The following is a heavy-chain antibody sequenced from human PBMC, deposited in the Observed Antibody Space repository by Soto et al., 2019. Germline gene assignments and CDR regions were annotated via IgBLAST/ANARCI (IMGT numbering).Heavy chain of an antibody. D-gene: IGHD2-21*01. Sequence: SETLSLTCSVSGGSISTSSYYWGWIRQAPGKGLEWIGSIYYSGSASYNPSLRSRVTMSVDTSRNRFSLRLSSVTAADTAVYHCARHTFCGAGDNCYAFDFWGQGTMVTVSS. CDR3: ARHTFCGAGDNCYAFDF. CDR1: GGSISTSSYY. J-gene: IGHJ3*01. V-gene: IGHV4-39*01. CDR2: IYYSGSA.